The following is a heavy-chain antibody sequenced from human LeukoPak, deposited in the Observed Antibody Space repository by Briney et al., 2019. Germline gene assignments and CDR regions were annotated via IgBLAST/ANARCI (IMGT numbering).Heavy chain of an antibody. CDR3: ARLRPPADF. J-gene: IGHJ4*02. CDR1: GGSISSYY. CDR2: IYYSGST. Sequence: SETLSLTCTVSGGSISSYYWSWIRRPPGKGLEWIGYIYYSGSTNYNPSLKSRVTISVDTSKNQFSLKLSSVTAADTAVYYCARLRPPADFWGQGTLVTVSS. V-gene: IGHV4-59*01.